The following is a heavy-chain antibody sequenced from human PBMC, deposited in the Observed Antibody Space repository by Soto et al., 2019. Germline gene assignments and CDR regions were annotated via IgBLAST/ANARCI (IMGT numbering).Heavy chain of an antibody. J-gene: IGHJ5*02. Sequence: ASVKVSCKASGISFINHYVYWVRQAPGQGLEWMGTINPAGVVTVYAQKFQGRVTVTRDTSISTAYMELSRLRSDDTAVYYCARDSIAAAGENWFEPWGQGTLVTVSS. CDR1: GISFINHY. D-gene: IGHD6-13*01. CDR3: ARDSIAAAGENWFEP. CDR2: INPAGVVT. V-gene: IGHV1-2*02.